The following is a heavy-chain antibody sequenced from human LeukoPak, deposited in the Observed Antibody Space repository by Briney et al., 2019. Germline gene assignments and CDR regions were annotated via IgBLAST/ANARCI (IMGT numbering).Heavy chain of an antibody. D-gene: IGHD6-13*01. Sequence: GASVKVSCKASGYTFTDYNVHWVRQAPGQGLEWVGRIIPRSGSTNYAQKFQGRVTLTRDTSTRTVYMELTSLRSEDTALFYCARGGTAAGSAWGQGTLVTVSS. J-gene: IGHJ5*02. CDR3: ARGGTAAGSA. V-gene: IGHV1-46*01. CDR2: IIPRSGST. CDR1: GYTFTDYN.